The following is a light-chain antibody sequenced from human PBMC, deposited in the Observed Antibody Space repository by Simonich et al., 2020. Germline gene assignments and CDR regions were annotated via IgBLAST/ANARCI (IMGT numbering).Light chain of an antibody. Sequence: IQMTQSPSSLSASTGDRVTITCRASQGISSYLAWYQQKPGKAPKLLIYAASTLQSGVPSRFSGSGSGTDFTLTISCLQSEDFATYYCQQYYSYPITFGQGTRLEIK. J-gene: IGKJ5*01. CDR3: QQYYSYPIT. CDR1: QGISSY. V-gene: IGKV1-8*01. CDR2: AAS.